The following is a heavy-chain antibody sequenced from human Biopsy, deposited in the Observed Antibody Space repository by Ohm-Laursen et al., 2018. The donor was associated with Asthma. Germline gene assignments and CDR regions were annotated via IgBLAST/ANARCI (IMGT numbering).Heavy chain of an antibody. V-gene: IGHV3-30*18. Sequence: SLRLSCTASGFTFSNYGTHWVRQAPGKGLDWVAVISFDGSNKNYTDSVKGRFTISRDNSRNTLHLQMNSLRAEDTAVYYCAKDVFPGWELRRGPDYWGQGTLVTVSS. CDR1: GFTFSNYG. J-gene: IGHJ4*02. D-gene: IGHD1-26*01. CDR2: ISFDGSNK. CDR3: AKDVFPGWELRRGPDY.